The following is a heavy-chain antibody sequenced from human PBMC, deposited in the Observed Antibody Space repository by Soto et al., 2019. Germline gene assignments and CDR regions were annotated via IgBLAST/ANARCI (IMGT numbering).Heavy chain of an antibody. J-gene: IGHJ4*02. CDR3: ARSPYYYDSSGYYYYPYYFDY. CDR1: GFTFSDYY. V-gene: IGHV3-11*01. D-gene: IGHD3-22*01. CDR2: ISSSGSTI. Sequence: GGSLRLSCAASGFTFSDYYMSWIRQAPGKGLEWVSYISSSGSTIYYADSVKGRFTISRDNAKNSLYLQMNSLRAEDTAVYYCARSPYYYDSSGYYYYPYYFDYWGQGSLVTVSS.